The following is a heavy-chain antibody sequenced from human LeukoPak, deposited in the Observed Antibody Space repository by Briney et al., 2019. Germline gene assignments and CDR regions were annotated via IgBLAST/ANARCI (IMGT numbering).Heavy chain of an antibody. J-gene: IGHJ4*02. D-gene: IGHD1-26*01. CDR1: GFTLNSYY. Sequence: SDKVSCKASGFTLNSYYMLRVRHPPAHGLESIGIINPSAGNTIYAQKFQGRVTMTRDTSTSTVYMELSSLRSEDTAVYYCARDRGMLGAICFDYWGRGTLVTVSS. V-gene: IGHV1-46*02. CDR2: INPSAGNT. CDR3: ARDRGMLGAICFDY.